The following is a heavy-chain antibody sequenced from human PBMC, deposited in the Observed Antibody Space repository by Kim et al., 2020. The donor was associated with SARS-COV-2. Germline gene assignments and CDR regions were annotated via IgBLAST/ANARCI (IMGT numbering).Heavy chain of an antibody. CDR2: GSVG. Sequence: GSVGSPGDSAKGRFPISRDNAKKTLYLQMNSLRAEDRAVYYCASQISLGGWGAGTLVTVSS. V-gene: IGHV3-74*01. CDR3: ASQISLGG. J-gene: IGHJ4*02. D-gene: IGHD3-16*01.